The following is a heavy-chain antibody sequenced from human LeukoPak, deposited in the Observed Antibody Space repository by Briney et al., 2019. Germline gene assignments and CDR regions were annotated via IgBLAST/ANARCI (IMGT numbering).Heavy chain of an antibody. CDR2: INADNDGS. V-gene: IGHV1-2*02. CDR3: SRKRGVGVDTNAFDI. CDR1: GYTITDYY. D-gene: IGHD3-3*01. Sequence: ASVKVSCKAFGYTITDYYMHWVRQAPGQGLEWIGWINADNDGSTYAQKFQGRVTMTRDTSISPAYMELSRLRFDDTAVYFCSRKRGVGVDTNAFDIWGQGTMVTVSS. J-gene: IGHJ3*02.